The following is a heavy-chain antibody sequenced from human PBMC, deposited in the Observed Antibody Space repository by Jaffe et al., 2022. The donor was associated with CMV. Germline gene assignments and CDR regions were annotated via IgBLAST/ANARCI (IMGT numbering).Heavy chain of an antibody. Sequence: QVQLVQSGAEVKKPGSSVKVSCKASGGTFSSYAISWVRQAPGQGLEWMGGIIPIFGTANYAQKFQGRVTITADESTSTAYMELSSLRSEDTAVYYCARAKSSGYSSGWYIPTFDYWGQGTLVTVSS. J-gene: IGHJ4*02. CDR3: ARAKSSGYSSGWYIPTFDY. CDR1: GGTFSSYA. D-gene: IGHD6-19*01. CDR2: IIPIFGTA. V-gene: IGHV1-69*01.